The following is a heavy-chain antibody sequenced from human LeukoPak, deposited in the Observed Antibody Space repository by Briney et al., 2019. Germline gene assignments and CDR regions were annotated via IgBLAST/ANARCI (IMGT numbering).Heavy chain of an antibody. V-gene: IGHV3-21*04. D-gene: IGHD6-13*01. J-gene: IGHJ4*02. CDR3: AKDRRQQLVRGPLDY. Sequence: GGSLRLSCAASGFTFTSHNMNWVRQAPGRGLEWVSSVSSGSTYIYYADSVKGRFTISRDNAENSLYLQMNSLTPEDTAVYYCAKDRRQQLVRGPLDYWGQGTLVTVSS. CDR1: GFTFTSHN. CDR2: VSSGSTYI.